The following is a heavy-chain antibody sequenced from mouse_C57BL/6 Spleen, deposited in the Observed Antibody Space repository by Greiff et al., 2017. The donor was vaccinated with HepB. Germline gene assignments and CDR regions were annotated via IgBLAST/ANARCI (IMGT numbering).Heavy chain of an antibody. CDR3: ARANWVDWYFDV. CDR1: GFTFSDYY. V-gene: IGHV5-16*01. D-gene: IGHD4-1*01. J-gene: IGHJ1*03. CDR2: INYDGSST. Sequence: EVKVVESEGGLVQPGSSMKLSCTASGFTFSDYYMAWVRQVPEKGLEWVANINYDGSSTYYLDSLKSRFIISRDNAKNILYLQMSSLKSEDTATYYCARANWVDWYFDVWGTGTTVTVSS.